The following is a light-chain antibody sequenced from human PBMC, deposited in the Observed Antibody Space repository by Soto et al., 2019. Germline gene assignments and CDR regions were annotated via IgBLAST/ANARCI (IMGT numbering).Light chain of an antibody. J-gene: IGKJ3*01. CDR3: QQRSNWPRFT. CDR2: DAS. V-gene: IGKV3-11*01. CDR1: QSVSSY. Sequence: EIVLTQSPATLSLSPGERATLSCRASQSVSSYLAWYQQKPGQAPRLLIYDASNRATGVPARFSGSGSGTDVTLTISSLELEDFAVYYCQQRSNWPRFTFGPGTKVDIK.